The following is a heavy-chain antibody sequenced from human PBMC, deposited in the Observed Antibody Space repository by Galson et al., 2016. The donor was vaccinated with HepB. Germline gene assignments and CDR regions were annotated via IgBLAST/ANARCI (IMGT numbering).Heavy chain of an antibody. Sequence: SLRLSCAASGFTFSSYGMHWVRQAPGKGLEWVAVTSSDGSNKHYADSVKGRFTVSRDNSKNTLYLEMNRLRIEDTALYYCAKDWGSTLDHWGQGTLVTVSS. CDR3: AKDWGSTLDH. V-gene: IGHV3-30*18. CDR2: TSSDGSNK. J-gene: IGHJ4*02. D-gene: IGHD3-16*01. CDR1: GFTFSSYG.